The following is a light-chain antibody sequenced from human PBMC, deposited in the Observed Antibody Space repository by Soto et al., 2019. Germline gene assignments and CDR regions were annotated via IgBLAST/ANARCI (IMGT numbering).Light chain of an antibody. CDR2: AAS. J-gene: IGKJ2*01. CDR1: QSNSIY. V-gene: IGKV1-39*01. Sequence: DIQMTQSPSSLSASGGDRVTITCRASQSNSIYLNWYQQKPGKAPKLLIYAASSLQSGVPSRFSGSGSGTDFTLTISSLQPEDFATYYCQQSYLTPYTFGQGTKLELK. CDR3: QQSYLTPYT.